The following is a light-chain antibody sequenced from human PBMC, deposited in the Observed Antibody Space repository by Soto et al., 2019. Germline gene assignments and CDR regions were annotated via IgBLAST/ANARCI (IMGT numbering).Light chain of an antibody. V-gene: IGKV3-20*01. J-gene: IGKJ2*01. CDR3: QQYGSSPPYT. Sequence: EIVLTQSPGTLSLSPGERATLSCRASQSVISSYFAWYQQKPGQAPRLLIYGASSRATGIPDRFSGSGSGTDFTLNISRLEPEAFAVYYCQQYGSSPPYTFGEGTMLEIK. CDR2: GAS. CDR1: QSVISSY.